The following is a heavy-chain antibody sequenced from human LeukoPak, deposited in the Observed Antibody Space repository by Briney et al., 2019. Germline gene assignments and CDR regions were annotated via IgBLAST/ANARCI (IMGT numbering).Heavy chain of an antibody. J-gene: IGHJ5*02. CDR1: GGTFSSYA. CDR2: IIPIFGTA. D-gene: IGHD1-7*01. V-gene: IGHV1-69*05. CDR3: ARDNYAGANWFDP. Sequence: GASVKVSCKASGGTFSSYAISWVRQAPGQGLEWMGGIIPIFGTANYAQKFQGGVTITTDESTSTAYMELSSLRSEDTAVYYCARDNYAGANWFDPWGQGTLVTVSS.